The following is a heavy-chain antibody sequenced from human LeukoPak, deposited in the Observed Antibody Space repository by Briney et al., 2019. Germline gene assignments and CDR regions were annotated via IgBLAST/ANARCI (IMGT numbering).Heavy chain of an antibody. CDR2: LTGRGDSA. D-gene: IGHD1-1*01. CDR3: AKRGNTISFFDP. Sequence: PGGSLRLSCEASGFTFSNYAMYWVRQAPGKGLEWVSGLTGRGDSAYYADSVKGRFTISRDNSKNTLYLEMNSLRADDAAVYYCAKRGNTISFFDPWGQGTLVTVSS. CDR1: GFTFSNYA. J-gene: IGHJ5*02. V-gene: IGHV3-23*01.